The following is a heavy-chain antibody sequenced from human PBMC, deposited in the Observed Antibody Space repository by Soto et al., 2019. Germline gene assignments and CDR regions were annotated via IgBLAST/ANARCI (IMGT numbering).Heavy chain of an antibody. J-gene: IGHJ1*01. CDR2: ISYDGSNK. V-gene: IGHV3-30-3*01. CDR3: AKDYDSSGAQLTILAYFQH. CDR1: GFTFSSYA. Sequence: GGSLRLSCAASGFTFSSYAMHWVRQAPGKGLEWVAVISYDGSNKYYADSVKGRFTISRDNSKNTLYLQMNSLRAEDTAVYYCAKDYDSSGAQLTILAYFQHWGQGTLVTVSS. D-gene: IGHD3-22*01.